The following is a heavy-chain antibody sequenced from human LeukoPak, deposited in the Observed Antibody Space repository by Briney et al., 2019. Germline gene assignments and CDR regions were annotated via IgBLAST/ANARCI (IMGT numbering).Heavy chain of an antibody. V-gene: IGHV3-33*06. CDR1: GFTFSSFG. J-gene: IGHJ4*02. D-gene: IGHD2-15*01. CDR3: AKDLAAVVAATPLDY. Sequence: GRSLRLSCAASGFTFSSFGMHWVRQAPGKGLEWVADIWFDGKNEHFADSVKGRFTISRDNSKNTMYLQINSLRAEDTAVYYCAKDLAAVVAATPLDYWGQGTLVTVSS. CDR2: IWFDGKNE.